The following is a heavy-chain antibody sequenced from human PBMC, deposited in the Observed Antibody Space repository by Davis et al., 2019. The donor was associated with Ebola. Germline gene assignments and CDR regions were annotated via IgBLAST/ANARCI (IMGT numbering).Heavy chain of an antibody. J-gene: IGHJ4*02. D-gene: IGHD2-15*01. CDR2: ISGSGGST. V-gene: IGHV3-23*01. Sequence: GGSLRLSCAASGFTFSSYAMSWVRQAPGKGLEWVSAISGSGGSTYYADSVKGRFTISRDNAKNSLYLQMNSLRAEDTAVYYCARDYCSGGSCQTFDYWGQGTLVTVSS. CDR1: GFTFSSYA. CDR3: ARDYCSGGSCQTFDY.